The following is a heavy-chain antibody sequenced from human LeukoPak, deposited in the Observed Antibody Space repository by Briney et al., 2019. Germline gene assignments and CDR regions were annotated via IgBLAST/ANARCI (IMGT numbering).Heavy chain of an antibody. J-gene: IGHJ3*02. CDR1: GFTFSSYW. D-gene: IGHD3-22*01. CDR3: RIYYYDSSGNRDAFDI. CDR2: INSDGSTT. V-gene: IGHV3-74*01. Sequence: GGSLRLSCVASGFTFSSYWMHWVRHAPGKGLVWVSRINSDGSTTSYADSVKGRFTISRDNAKNTLYLQMNSLRAEDTAVYYTRIYYYDSSGNRDAFDIWGQGTMVTVSS.